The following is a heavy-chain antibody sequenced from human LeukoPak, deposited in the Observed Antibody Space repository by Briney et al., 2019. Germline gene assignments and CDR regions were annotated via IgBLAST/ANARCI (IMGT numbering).Heavy chain of an antibody. CDR1: GFIFSDYG. Sequence: GGSLRLPCVASGFIFSDYGIQWVRQAPGKGLEWVAVIAYDGNNTYYGDSVRGRFTISRDNSKKMVYLEMNSLRVEDTAVYYCAKTGMLRRVGYLDVWGKGTAVIVSS. CDR2: IAYDGNNT. D-gene: IGHD1-1*01. J-gene: IGHJ6*04. CDR3: AKTGMLRRVGYLDV. V-gene: IGHV3-30*18.